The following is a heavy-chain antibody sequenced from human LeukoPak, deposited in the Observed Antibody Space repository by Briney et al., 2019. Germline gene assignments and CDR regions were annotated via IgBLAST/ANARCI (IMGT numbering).Heavy chain of an antibody. CDR3: ARPVVPAAQDYYYYGMDV. Sequence: GGSLRLSCAASGFTVSSNYMSWVRQAPGKGLEWVSVIYSGGSTYYADSVKGRFSISRDNPKNTLYLQMNSLRAEDTAVYYCARPVVPAAQDYYYYGMDVWGQGTTVTVSS. CDR2: IYSGGST. CDR1: GFTVSSNY. J-gene: IGHJ6*02. D-gene: IGHD2-2*01. V-gene: IGHV3-53*01.